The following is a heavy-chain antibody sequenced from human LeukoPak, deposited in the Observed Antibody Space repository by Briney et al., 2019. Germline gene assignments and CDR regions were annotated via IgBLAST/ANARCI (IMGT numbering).Heavy chain of an antibody. CDR1: GYSISSGYY. CDR3: ARGNSGSYYVAFDY. Sequence: SETLSLTCTVSGYSISSGYYWGWIRQPPGKGLEWIGSIYYSGTTYYNPSLESRVTISIDTSKNQFSVKLTSVTAADTAVYYCARGNSGSYYVAFDYWGQGTLVTVSS. J-gene: IGHJ4*02. V-gene: IGHV4-38-2*02. CDR2: IYYSGTT. D-gene: IGHD1-26*01.